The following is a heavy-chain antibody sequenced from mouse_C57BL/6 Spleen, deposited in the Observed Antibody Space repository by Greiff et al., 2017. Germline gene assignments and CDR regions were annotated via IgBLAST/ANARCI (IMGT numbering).Heavy chain of an antibody. CDR3: TKHGSSYGGFAY. J-gene: IGHJ3*01. Sequence: QVQLKESGAELVRPGASVTLSCKASGYTFTDYEMHWVKQTPVHGLEWIGAIDPETGGTAYNQKFKGKAILTADKSSSTAYLELRSLTSEDSAVYYGTKHGSSYGGFAYWGQGTLVTVSA. D-gene: IGHD1-1*01. CDR1: GYTFTDYE. V-gene: IGHV1-15*01. CDR2: IDPETGGT.